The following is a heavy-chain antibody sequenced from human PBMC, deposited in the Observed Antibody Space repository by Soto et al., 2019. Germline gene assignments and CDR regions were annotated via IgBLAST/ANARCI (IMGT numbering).Heavy chain of an antibody. D-gene: IGHD1-26*01. CDR3: AKETGGSHPRYFDF. V-gene: IGHV4-59*01. CDR2: TSYSGTT. J-gene: IGHJ4*02. CDR1: GGSISSYY. Sequence: SETLSLTCTVSGGSISSYYWSWIRQPPGKGLEWIAYTSYSGTTNYNPSPKSRVTISIDTSKNQLSLKLRSVTAADTAVFYCAKETGGSHPRYFDFWGQGTLVTVSS.